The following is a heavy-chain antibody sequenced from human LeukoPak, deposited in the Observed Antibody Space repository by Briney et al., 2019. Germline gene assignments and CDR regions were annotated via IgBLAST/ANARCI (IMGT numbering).Heavy chain of an antibody. CDR1: GYSFTSYW. D-gene: IGHD3-10*01. CDR3: ARRGTTWFGELLYYFDY. V-gene: IGHV5-51*01. Sequence: GESLKISCKGSGYSFTSYWIGWVRQMPGKGLEWMGIIYPGDSDTRYSPSFQGRVTISADKSISTAYLQWSSLKASDTAMYYCARRGTTWFGELLYYFDYWGQGTLVTVSS. J-gene: IGHJ4*02. CDR2: IYPGDSDT.